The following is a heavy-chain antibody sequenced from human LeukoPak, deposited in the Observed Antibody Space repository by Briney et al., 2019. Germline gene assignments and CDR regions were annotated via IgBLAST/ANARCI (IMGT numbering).Heavy chain of an antibody. CDR3: ASRDDSSGYYRYYYFDY. CDR2: INPSGGST. D-gene: IGHD3-22*01. CDR1: GYTFTSYY. V-gene: IGHV1-46*01. J-gene: IGHJ4*02. Sequence: ASVKVSCKASGYTFTSYYMHWVRQAPGQGLEWMGIINPSGGSTSYAQKFQGRVTITADKSTSTAYMELSSLRSEDTAVYYCASRDDSSGYYRYYYFDYWGQGTLVTVSS.